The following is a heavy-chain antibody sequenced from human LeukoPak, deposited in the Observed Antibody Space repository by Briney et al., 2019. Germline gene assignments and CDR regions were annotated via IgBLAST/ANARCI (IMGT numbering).Heavy chain of an antibody. CDR1: GYTFISYG. CDR2: ISAYNGDT. D-gene: IGHD3-3*01. CDR3: ARGGGDFWSGYYPYYYYGMDV. Sequence: ASVKVSCKASGYTFISYGISWVRQAPGQGLEWMGWISAYNGDTNYAQKVQGRVTMTTDTSTTTAYMELRSLGSDDTAVYYCARGGGDFWSGYYPYYYYGMDVWGQGTTVTVSS. V-gene: IGHV1-18*01. J-gene: IGHJ6*02.